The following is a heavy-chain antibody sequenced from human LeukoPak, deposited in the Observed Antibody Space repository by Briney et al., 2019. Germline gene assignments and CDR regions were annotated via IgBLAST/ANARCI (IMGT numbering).Heavy chain of an antibody. Sequence: GGSLRLSCAASGFTFSSYGMSWVRQAPGKGLEWVSAISGSGGSTYYADSVKGRFTISRDNSKYTLYLQMNSLRAEDTAVYYCAKDYGDYGIDYWGQGTLVTVSS. CDR1: GFTFSSYG. J-gene: IGHJ4*02. V-gene: IGHV3-23*01. CDR2: ISGSGGST. CDR3: AKDYGDYGIDY. D-gene: IGHD4-17*01.